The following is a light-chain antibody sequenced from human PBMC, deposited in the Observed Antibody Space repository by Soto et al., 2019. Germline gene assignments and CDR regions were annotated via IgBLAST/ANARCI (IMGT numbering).Light chain of an antibody. J-gene: IGKJ1*01. V-gene: IGKV3-15*01. Sequence: EIVMTQSPATLSVSPGEIATLSCRASQSISSSLAWYQQKPGQAPRHLIYFKSTRATGIQTRFSGSGSGRQFTLTISSLQSEDFAVYYCQQYYNWPRTFGQGTKVDIK. CDR3: QQYYNWPRT. CDR1: QSISSS. CDR2: FKS.